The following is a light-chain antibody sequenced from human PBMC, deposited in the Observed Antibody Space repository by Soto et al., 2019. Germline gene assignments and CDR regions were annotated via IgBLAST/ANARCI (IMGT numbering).Light chain of an antibody. J-gene: IGKJ2*01. V-gene: IGKV1-39*01. CDR3: QQTIYTPRT. CDR1: QTISSY. Sequence: DVQMTQSPSSLSASLGDRVTITCRASQTISSYLNWYQQKPGRAPKVLIYGASNLQSGVPSRFSGSGSGTEFTLTIRSVQPEDLATYSGQQTIYTPRTFGQGTKLEI. CDR2: GAS.